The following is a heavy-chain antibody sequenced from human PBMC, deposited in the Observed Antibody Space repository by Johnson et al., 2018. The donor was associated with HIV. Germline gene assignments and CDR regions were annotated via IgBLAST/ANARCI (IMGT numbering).Heavy chain of an antibody. D-gene: IGHD1-26*01. CDR3: TTRRVVGATPTPDDAFDI. V-gene: IGHV3-15*01. CDR2: IKSKTDGGTT. CDR1: GFTFSNAW. J-gene: IGHJ3*02. Sequence: VQLVESGGGVVQPGRSLRLSCAASGFTFSNAWMSWVRQAPGKGLEWVGRIKSKTDGGTTDYAAPVKGRFTISRDDSKNTLSLQMNSLKTEDTAVYYCTTRRVVGATPTPDDAFDIWGQGTMVTVSS.